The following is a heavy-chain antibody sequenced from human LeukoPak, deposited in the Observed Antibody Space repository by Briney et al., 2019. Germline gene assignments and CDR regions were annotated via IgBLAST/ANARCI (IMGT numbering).Heavy chain of an antibody. J-gene: IGHJ4*02. V-gene: IGHV1-3*03. Sequence: GGSLRLSCAASGFTFSSYGMHWVRQAPGQRLQWMGWINAGNGNTKYSQEFQGRITIIRDTSANTVYMELSSLRSEDMAVYYCARGIWSSHSVGYYFDFWGQGTLVTVSS. D-gene: IGHD5/OR15-5a*01. CDR1: GFTFSSYG. CDR2: INAGNGNT. CDR3: ARGIWSSHSVGYYFDF.